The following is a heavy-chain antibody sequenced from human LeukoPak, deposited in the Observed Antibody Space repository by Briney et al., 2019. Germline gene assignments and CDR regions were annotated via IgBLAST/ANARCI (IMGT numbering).Heavy chain of an antibody. CDR2: IYYSGST. CDR1: GGSISSYY. Sequence: SETLSLTCTVSGGSISSYYWSWIRQPPGKGLEWIGYIYYSGSTNYNPSLKSRVTISVDTSKNQFSLKLSSVTAADTAVYYCARADEDYYDSSGSYDAFDIWGQGTMVTVSS. J-gene: IGHJ3*02. CDR3: ARADEDYYDSSGSYDAFDI. V-gene: IGHV4-59*01. D-gene: IGHD3-22*01.